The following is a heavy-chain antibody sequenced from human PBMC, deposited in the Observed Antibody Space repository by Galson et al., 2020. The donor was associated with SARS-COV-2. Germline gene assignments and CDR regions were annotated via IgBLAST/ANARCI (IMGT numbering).Heavy chain of an antibody. J-gene: IGHJ5*02. CDR1: GYTLTELS. V-gene: IGHV1-24*01. D-gene: IGHD4-17*01. CDR3: ATVHDYGDPRGWNWFDP. CDR2: FDPEDGET. Sequence: ASVKVSCKVSGYTLTELSMHWVRQAPGKGLEWMGGFDPEDGETSYAQKFQGRVTMTEDTSTDTAYMELSSLRSEDTAVYYCATVHDYGDPRGWNWFDPWGQGTLVTVSS.